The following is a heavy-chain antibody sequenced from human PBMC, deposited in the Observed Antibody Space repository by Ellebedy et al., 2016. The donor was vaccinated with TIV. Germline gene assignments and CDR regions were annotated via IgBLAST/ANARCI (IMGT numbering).Heavy chain of an antibody. V-gene: IGHV4-38-2*02. J-gene: IGHJ2*01. CDR2: MFPRGST. D-gene: IGHD6-19*01. CDR1: HYAISGGYY. CDR3: ARRTTTYLYTSGLYFNL. Sequence: SETLSLXCSVSHYAISGGYYWGWIRQSPGKGLAWIGSMFPRGSTYYNPSLKSRVTISVDRSKNQFSLNLSSVTAADTAVYYCARRTTTYLYTSGLYFNLWGRGTLVTVSS.